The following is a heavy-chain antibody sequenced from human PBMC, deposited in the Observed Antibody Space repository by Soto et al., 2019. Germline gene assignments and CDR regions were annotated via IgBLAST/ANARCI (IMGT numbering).Heavy chain of an antibody. CDR3: ARLSGDGFWKSYSPYNLFES. V-gene: IGHV3-48*03. CDR1: GFAFANYE. Sequence: EVQLVESGGGLVQPGRSLRLSCAASGFAFANYEMHWVRQAPGKGLDWVAYINGGGDVKYYADSVEGRFTISRDNAKNALFFQMANLRAEDTAIYYCARLSGDGFWKSYSPYNLFESWGQGALVTVSS. J-gene: IGHJ5*01. D-gene: IGHD3-3*01. CDR2: INGGGDVK.